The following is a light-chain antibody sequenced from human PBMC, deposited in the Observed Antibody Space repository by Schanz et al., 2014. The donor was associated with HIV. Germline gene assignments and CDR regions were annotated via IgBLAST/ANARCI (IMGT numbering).Light chain of an antibody. CDR2: DVT. CDR1: NSDVGNYNY. CDR3: SSYAATSNVL. V-gene: IGLV2-14*03. Sequence: QSVLTQPASVSGSLGQAITISCTGTNSDVGNYNYVSWYQQHPGKAPKLIIYDVTNRPSGVSNRFSGSKSGNTASLTISGLQAEDEADYYCSSYAATSNVLFGGGTKLTVL. J-gene: IGLJ3*02.